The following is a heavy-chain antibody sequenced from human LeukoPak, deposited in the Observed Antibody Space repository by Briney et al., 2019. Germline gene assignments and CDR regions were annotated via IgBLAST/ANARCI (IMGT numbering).Heavy chain of an antibody. V-gene: IGHV1-69*05. Sequence: SVKVSCKASGGTFSSYAISWVRQAPGQGLEWMGGIIPIFGTANYAQKFQGRVTITTDESTSTAYMELSSLRSEDTAVYYCAARGDITMVHYYYMDVWGKGTTVTVSS. J-gene: IGHJ6*03. CDR1: GGTFSSYA. CDR2: IIPIFGTA. CDR3: AARGDITMVHYYYMDV. D-gene: IGHD3-10*01.